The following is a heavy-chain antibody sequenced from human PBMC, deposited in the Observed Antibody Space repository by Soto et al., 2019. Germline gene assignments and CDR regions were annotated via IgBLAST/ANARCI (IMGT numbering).Heavy chain of an antibody. CDR1: GSNFSVYW. Sequence: PGGSLRLSCAASGSNFSVYWMHWVRQAPGKGLVWVSRINSGGSYASSADSVKGRLTISRDNAKNTLYLQLNSLRAEDTAVYYCARGGAYGDYRSDYWGQGTLVTVSS. D-gene: IGHD4-17*01. V-gene: IGHV3-74*01. CDR3: ARGGAYGDYRSDY. J-gene: IGHJ4*02. CDR2: INSGGSYA.